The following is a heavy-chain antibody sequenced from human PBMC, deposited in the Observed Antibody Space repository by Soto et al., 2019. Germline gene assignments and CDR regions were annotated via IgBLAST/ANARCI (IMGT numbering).Heavy chain of an antibody. J-gene: IGHJ2*01. CDR3: ARMSYFYDKWYFDL. D-gene: IGHD3-22*01. V-gene: IGHV4-30-4*01. CDR1: GYTFTSYYMH. CDR2: VYYSGTT. Sequence: SCKASGYTFTSYYMHWSWIRQTPGKGLEWIGYVYYSGTTDYIPSLKSRLSMSIDKSQNQFTLKLNSVTAADTATYYCARMSYFYDKWYFDLWGRGTLVTVSS.